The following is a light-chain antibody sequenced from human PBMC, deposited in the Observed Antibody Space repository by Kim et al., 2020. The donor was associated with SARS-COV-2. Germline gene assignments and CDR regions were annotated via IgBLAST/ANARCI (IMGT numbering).Light chain of an antibody. CDR3: EKYGSSPPYT. Sequence: EIVLTQSPGTLSLSPGERATLSCRASQSVSSTYLAWYQQKPGQAPRLLIYGASTRATGIPDRFSGSGSGTDFTLTISRLEPEDFAVYYCEKYGSSPPYTFGQGTKREI. CDR2: GAS. J-gene: IGKJ2*01. CDR1: QSVSSTY. V-gene: IGKV3-20*01.